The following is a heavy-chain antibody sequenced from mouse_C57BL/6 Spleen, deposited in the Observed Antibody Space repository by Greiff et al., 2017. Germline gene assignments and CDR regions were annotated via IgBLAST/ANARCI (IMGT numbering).Heavy chain of an antibody. D-gene: IGHD3-1*01. J-gene: IGHJ4*01. Sequence: QVQLQQPGTELVKPGASVKLSCKASGYTFTSYWMHWVKQRPGQGLEWIGNINPSNGGTNYNEKFKSKATLTVNKSSSTAYMQLSSLTSEDSAVYDCARSGATPRNYYAMDYWGQGTSVTVSS. CDR3: ARSGATPRNYYAMDY. CDR1: GYTFTSYW. V-gene: IGHV1-53*01. CDR2: INPSNGGT.